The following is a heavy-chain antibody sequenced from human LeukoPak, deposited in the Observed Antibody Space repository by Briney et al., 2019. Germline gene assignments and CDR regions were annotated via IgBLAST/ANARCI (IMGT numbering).Heavy chain of an antibody. D-gene: IGHD3-22*01. J-gene: IGHJ3*02. Sequence: SETLSLTCTVSGGSISSGGYYWSWIRQPPGKGLEWIGSIYYSGSTYYNPSLKSRVTISVDTSKNQFSLKLSSVTAADTAVYYCARQSGYYSVDAFDIWGQGTMVTVSS. CDR2: IYYSGST. V-gene: IGHV4-39*01. CDR3: ARQSGYYSVDAFDI. CDR1: GGSISSGGYY.